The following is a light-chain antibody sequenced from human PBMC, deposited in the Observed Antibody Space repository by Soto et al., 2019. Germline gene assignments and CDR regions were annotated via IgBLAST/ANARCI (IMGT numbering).Light chain of an antibody. V-gene: IGLV1-44*01. CDR2: SNN. CDR1: ISNIDNNP. J-gene: IGLJ3*02. Sequence: QAVLTQPPSVSAAPGQTVTVSCSGNISNIDNNPVSWYQQFPGTAPRLLIYSNNQRPSGVPDRFSGSKSGTSASLAISGLQSEDEADYYCAAWDDSLNGWVFGGGTKLTVL. CDR3: AAWDDSLNGWV.